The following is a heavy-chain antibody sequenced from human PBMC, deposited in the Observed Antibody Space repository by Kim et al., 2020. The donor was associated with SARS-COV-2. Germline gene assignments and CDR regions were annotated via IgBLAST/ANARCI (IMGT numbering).Heavy chain of an antibody. CDR3: ARCGMAVAGNYFYNGMDV. V-gene: IGHV4-4*07. Sequence: SETLSLTCTVSGGSITNYYWSWIRQPAGKGLEWIGRIYTSGSTNYNPSLKSRVSMSVDTSKNQFSLRLTSVTAADTAVYYCARCGMAVAGNYFYNGMDVWGQGTTVTVSS. D-gene: IGHD6-19*01. CDR2: IYTSGST. CDR1: GGSITNYY. J-gene: IGHJ6*02.